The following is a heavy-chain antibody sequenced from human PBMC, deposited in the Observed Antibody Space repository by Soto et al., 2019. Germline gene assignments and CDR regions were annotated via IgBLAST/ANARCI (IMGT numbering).Heavy chain of an antibody. CDR1: GGTFSSYA. CDR3: ARDVGDYDFWSGYLEPPYYGMDV. V-gene: IGHV1-69*06. J-gene: IGHJ6*02. CDR2: IIPIFGTA. Sequence: SVKVSFKASGGTFSSYAISWVRQAPGQGLEWMGGIIPIFGTANYAQKFQGRVTITADKSTSTAYMELSSLRSEDTAVYYCARDVGDYDFWSGYLEPPYYGMDVWGQGTTVTVSS. D-gene: IGHD3-3*01.